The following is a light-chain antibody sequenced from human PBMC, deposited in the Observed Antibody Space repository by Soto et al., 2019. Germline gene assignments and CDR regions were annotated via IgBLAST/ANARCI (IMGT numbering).Light chain of an antibody. Sequence: GQRAPVSCSASQTVRINYLAWCQQRPGQAPRLLIYGASTRAAGIPDRFSGSGSAIDFTLTITRLDPEDSAVYFCQQYTDPPTTFGQGTRLEIK. CDR2: GAS. J-gene: IGKJ5*01. CDR3: QQYTDPPTT. V-gene: IGKV3-20*01. CDR1: QTVRINY.